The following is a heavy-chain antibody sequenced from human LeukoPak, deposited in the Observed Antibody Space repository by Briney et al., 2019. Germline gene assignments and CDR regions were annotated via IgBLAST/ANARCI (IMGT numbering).Heavy chain of an antibody. J-gene: IGHJ4*02. V-gene: IGHV1-69*13. CDR2: IIPIFGAA. Sequence: AAPVKVSCKASGGTFSSYAISWVRQAPGQGLEWMGGIIPIFGAANYAQKFQGRVTITADESTSTAYMELSSLRSEDTAVYYCARYYSGWYYFDYWGQGTLVTVSS. CDR1: GGTFSSYA. D-gene: IGHD6-19*01. CDR3: ARYYSGWYYFDY.